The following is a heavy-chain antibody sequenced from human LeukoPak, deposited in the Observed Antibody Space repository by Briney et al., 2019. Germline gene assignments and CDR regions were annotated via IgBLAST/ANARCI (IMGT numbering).Heavy chain of an antibody. J-gene: IGHJ4*02. V-gene: IGHV4-34*01. CDR3: ARVEAAAGTGFDY. D-gene: IGHD6-13*01. Sequence: PSETLSLTCAVYGVSFSGYYWSWIRQPPGKGLEWIGEINHSGSTNYNPSLKSRVTISVDTSKNQLSLKLSSVTAADTAVYYCARVEAAAGTGFDYWGQGTLVTVSS. CDR2: INHSGST. CDR1: GVSFSGYY.